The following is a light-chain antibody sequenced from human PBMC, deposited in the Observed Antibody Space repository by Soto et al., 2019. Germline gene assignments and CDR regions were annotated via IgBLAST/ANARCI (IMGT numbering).Light chain of an antibody. CDR3: SSYTSSSTFYV. J-gene: IGLJ1*01. CDR1: SSDVGGYNY. V-gene: IGLV2-14*01. CDR2: EVS. Sequence: QSALTQPASVSGSPGQSITIYCTGTSSDVGGYNYVSWYQQHPGKAPKLMIYEVSNRPSGVSNRFSGSKSGNTASLTISGLQAEDEAYYYCSSYTSSSTFYVFGTGTKLTVL.